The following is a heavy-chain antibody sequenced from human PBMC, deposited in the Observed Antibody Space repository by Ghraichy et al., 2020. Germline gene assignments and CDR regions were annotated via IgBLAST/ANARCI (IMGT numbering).Heavy chain of an antibody. CDR2: IYDSGNT. CDR1: GGSIITTNYY. Sequence: SETLSLTCTVSGGSIITTNYYWGWIRQSPGKDLDWIGNIYDSGNTYYYPSLSSRVTVYVDTSKSQLSLKLTSLTAADTAVFSGSHHVGEVKPSSSPRLHLFDYGGHGIRATVSS. J-gene: IGHJ4*01. V-gene: IGHV4-39*01. CDR3: SHHVGEVKPSSSPRLHLFDY. D-gene: IGHD3-10*01.